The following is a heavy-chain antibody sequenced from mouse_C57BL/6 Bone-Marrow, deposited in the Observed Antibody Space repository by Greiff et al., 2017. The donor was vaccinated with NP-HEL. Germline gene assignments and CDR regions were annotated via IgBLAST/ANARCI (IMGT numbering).Heavy chain of an antibody. CDR2: INPNNGGT. D-gene: IGHD1-1*01. V-gene: IGHV1-26*01. J-gene: IGHJ2*01. CDR3: ARDPTVVAYYFDY. Sequence: EVQLQQSGPELVKPGASVKISCKASGYTFTDYYMNWVKQSHGKSLEWIGDINPNNGGTSYNQKFKGKATLTVDKSSSTAYMELRSLTSEDSAVYYCARDPTVVAYYFDYWGQGTTLTVSS. CDR1: GYTFTDYY.